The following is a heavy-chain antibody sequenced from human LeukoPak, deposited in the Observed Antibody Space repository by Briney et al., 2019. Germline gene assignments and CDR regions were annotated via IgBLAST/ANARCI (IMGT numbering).Heavy chain of an antibody. V-gene: IGHV3-48*03. CDR2: ISSGGDTI. Sequence: GGSLRLSCAASGFTFSRFEMSWVRQAPGKGLEWVSYISSGGDTIYYADSVKGRLTISRDNAKKSLYLQMSSLRVEDTAVYYCARVGGYGYVDYFDYWGQGTLVTVSS. D-gene: IGHD5-18*01. CDR1: GFTFSRFE. CDR3: ARVGGYGYVDYFDY. J-gene: IGHJ4*02.